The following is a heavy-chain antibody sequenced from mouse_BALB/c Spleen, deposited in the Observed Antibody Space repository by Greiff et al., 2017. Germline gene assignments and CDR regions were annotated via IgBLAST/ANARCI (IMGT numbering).Heavy chain of an antibody. CDR2: ISYSGST. D-gene: IGHD2-1*01. Sequence: VQLKESGPSLVKPSQTLSLTCSATGYSITSGYWNWIRKFPGNKLEYMGYISYSGSTYYNPSLKSRISITRDTSTNQYYLQLNSVTTEDTATYYCARLGNYGAWFAYWGQGTLVTVSA. V-gene: IGHV3-8*02. CDR3: ARLGNYGAWFAY. CDR1: GYSITSGY. J-gene: IGHJ3*01.